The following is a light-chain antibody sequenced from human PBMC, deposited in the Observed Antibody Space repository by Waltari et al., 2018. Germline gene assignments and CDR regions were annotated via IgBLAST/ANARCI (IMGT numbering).Light chain of an antibody. V-gene: IGLV1-40*01. CDR1: SPNLGSNYH. CDR3: QSYDNNLRAWV. J-gene: IGLJ3*02. Sequence: QYGLTQPPSVSGAAGKRVIISCTGTSPNLGSNYHVHWYQQFPGTAPKVPIYANENRPSGIPDRFSDSKSGTSASLTSTGLRTEDEADYFCQSYDNNLRAWVFGGGTKVTVL. CDR2: ANE.